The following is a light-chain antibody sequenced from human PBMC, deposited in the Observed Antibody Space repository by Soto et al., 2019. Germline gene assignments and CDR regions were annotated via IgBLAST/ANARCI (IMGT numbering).Light chain of an antibody. Sequence: EIVLTQSPATLSLSPGERATLSCRASQSVSSQLAWYQQKPGQAPRLLIYDASNRATGIPARFRGSGSGTDFTLTISSLQPEDVATYYCLQYNSYPQTFGQGTKLEIK. J-gene: IGKJ2*01. CDR3: LQYNSYPQT. V-gene: IGKV3-11*01. CDR2: DAS. CDR1: QSVSSQ.